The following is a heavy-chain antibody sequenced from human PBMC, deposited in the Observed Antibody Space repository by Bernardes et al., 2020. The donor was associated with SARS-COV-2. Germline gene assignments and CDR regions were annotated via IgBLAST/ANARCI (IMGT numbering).Heavy chain of an antibody. Sequence: GGALRLSCAAAGFPFNNYGTHLGRPAPGQGLEWGAVIWYDWSNKYYTDSVKGRFTISRDNSKNMLYLQMNGLREEDTAIYYCARRFCTASGCSANFYGLGVWGLGTTVIVSS. J-gene: IGHJ6*02. D-gene: IGHD2-8*02. CDR1: GFPFNNYG. CDR2: IWYDWSNK. V-gene: IGHV3-33*01. CDR3: ARRFCTASGCSANFYGLGV.